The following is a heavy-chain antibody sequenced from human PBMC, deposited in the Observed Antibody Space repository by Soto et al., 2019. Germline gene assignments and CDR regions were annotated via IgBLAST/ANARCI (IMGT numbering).Heavy chain of an antibody. Sequence: ASVKVSCKASGYTFTSYGISWVRQAPGQGLEWMGWISAYNGNTNYAQELQGRVIMTTDTSTSTAYMELRSLRSDDTAVYYCARVKNYDFWSGYSPYGMDVWGQGTTVTVSS. CDR2: ISAYNGNT. V-gene: IGHV1-18*04. D-gene: IGHD3-3*01. CDR1: GYTFTSYG. J-gene: IGHJ6*02. CDR3: ARVKNYDFWSGYSPYGMDV.